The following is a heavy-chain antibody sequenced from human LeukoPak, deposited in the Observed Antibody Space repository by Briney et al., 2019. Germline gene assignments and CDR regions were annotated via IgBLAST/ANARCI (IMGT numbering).Heavy chain of an antibody. Sequence: GGSLRLSCAASGFTFSSNYLSWVRQAPGKGLEWVSTIYSSGNTYYADSVKGRFSISRDDSKNTLYLQMNSLRAADTAVYYCAREAGYCSGTSCYIYYYGMDAWGQGTTVTVSS. CDR2: IYSSGNT. J-gene: IGHJ6*02. CDR1: GFTFSSNY. CDR3: AREAGYCSGTSCYIYYYGMDA. D-gene: IGHD2-2*02. V-gene: IGHV3-53*01.